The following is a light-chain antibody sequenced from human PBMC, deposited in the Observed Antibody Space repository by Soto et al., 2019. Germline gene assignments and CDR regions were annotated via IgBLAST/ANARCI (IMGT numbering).Light chain of an antibody. CDR3: QQYNSWTWT. Sequence: EIVLTQSPCTLSFSPWERSTLSFMASQSVSSSYLAWYQQKPGQAPRLLIYGASSRATGIPDRFSGSGSGTAFTLTISSLQSEDFAVYYCQQYNSWTWTFGQGTKVDIK. CDR2: GAS. J-gene: IGKJ1*01. V-gene: IGKV3-20*01. CDR1: QSVSSSY.